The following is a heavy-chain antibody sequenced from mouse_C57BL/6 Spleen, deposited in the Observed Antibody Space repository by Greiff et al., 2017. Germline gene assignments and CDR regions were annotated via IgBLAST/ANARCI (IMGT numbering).Heavy chain of an antibody. CDR3: ASSGNWDWYFDV. CDR1: GFTFSSYA. CDR2: ISDGGSYT. D-gene: IGHD4-1*01. V-gene: IGHV5-4*01. J-gene: IGHJ1*03. Sequence: EVQRVESGGGLVKPGGSLKLSCAASGFTFSSYAMSWVRQTPEKRLEWVATISDGGSYTYYPDNVKGRFTISRDNAKNNLYLQMSHLKSEDTAMYYCASSGNWDWYFDVWGTGTTVTVSS.